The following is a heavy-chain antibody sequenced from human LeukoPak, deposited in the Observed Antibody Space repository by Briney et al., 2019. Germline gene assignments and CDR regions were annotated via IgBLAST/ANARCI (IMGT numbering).Heavy chain of an antibody. D-gene: IGHD3-9*01. CDR2: VDAGGFTT. J-gene: IGHJ1*01. Sequence: GRSLKLSCATSGFTFAAYAMTWVRQAPGKGPEWISHVDAGGFTTYYADSVKGRFTISRDNSRNTVYLQMNNRTIEDTALYYCAKDQGAGLTSQHWGQGTLVIVSS. CDR3: AKDQGAGLTSQH. CDR1: GFTFAAYA. V-gene: IGHV3-23*01.